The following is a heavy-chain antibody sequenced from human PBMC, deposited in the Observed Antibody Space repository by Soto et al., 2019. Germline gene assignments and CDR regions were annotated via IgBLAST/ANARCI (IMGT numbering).Heavy chain of an antibody. V-gene: IGHV6-1*01. Sequence: QTLSLTCAISGDSVSSNSAGWNWVRQTPSRGLEWLGRTYYKSKWFNNYAVSVKSRITINPDTSQNQFSLHLDSVTPEDTAVYFCARGSWDDVSGHYYMDVWGKGTTVTVSS. CDR2: TYYKSKWFN. D-gene: IGHD5-12*01. CDR3: ARGSWDDVSGHYYMDV. J-gene: IGHJ6*03. CDR1: GDSVSSNSAG.